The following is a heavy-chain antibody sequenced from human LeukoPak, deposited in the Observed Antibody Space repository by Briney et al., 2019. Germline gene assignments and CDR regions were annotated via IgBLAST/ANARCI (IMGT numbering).Heavy chain of an antibody. V-gene: IGHV3-21*01. D-gene: IGHD3-22*01. J-gene: IGHJ4*02. CDR2: ISSSSSYI. CDR3: AREGDYYDSSGYYGLFDY. CDR1: GFTLSSLA. Sequence: GGSLRLSCAASGFTLSSLAMHWVRQAPGKGLEWVSSISSSSSYIYYADSVKGRFTISRDNAKNSLYLQMNSLRAEDTAVYYCAREGDYYDSSGYYGLFDYWGQGTLVTVSS.